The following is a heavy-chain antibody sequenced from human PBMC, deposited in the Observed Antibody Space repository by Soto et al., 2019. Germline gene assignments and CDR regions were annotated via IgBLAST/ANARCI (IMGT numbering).Heavy chain of an antibody. Sequence: EVQLVESGGGLIQPGGSLRLSCAVSGFTVSNNYMSWVRQAPGKGLEGVSVIYSGGYTAYGDSVKGRFTISRDNSKNTLFLQRKGLGAAGPAGYCGATGRGGGGYWGQGTLVTVSS. D-gene: IGHD3-10*01. CDR1: GFTVSNNY. J-gene: IGHJ4*02. CDR3: ATGRGGGGY. CDR2: IYSGGYT. V-gene: IGHV3-53*01.